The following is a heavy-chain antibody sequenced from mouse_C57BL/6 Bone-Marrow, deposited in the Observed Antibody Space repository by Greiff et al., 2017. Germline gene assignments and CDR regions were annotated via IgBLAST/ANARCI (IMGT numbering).Heavy chain of an antibody. CDR3: ARDWDYFDY. J-gene: IGHJ2*01. D-gene: IGHD4-1*01. Sequence: QVQLQQSGAELVKPGASVKISCKVSGYAFSTYWMNWVKQRPGQGLEWIGQIYPGDGDTNYNGKFKGKATLSADKSSRTAYMRLSSLTSEESAVYFCARDWDYFDYWGQGTTLTVSS. V-gene: IGHV1-80*01. CDR2: IYPGDGDT. CDR1: GYAFSTYW.